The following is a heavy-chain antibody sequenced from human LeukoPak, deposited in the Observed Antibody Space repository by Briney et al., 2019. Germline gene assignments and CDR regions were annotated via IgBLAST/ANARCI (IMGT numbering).Heavy chain of an antibody. Sequence: PSETLSLTCTVSGGSISGYYWSWIRQPPGKGLEWIGYIYYSGSTNYNPSLKSRVTISVDTSKNQFSLKLSSVTAADTAVYYCARHDRRVGEREWGQGTLVTVSS. V-gene: IGHV4-59*01. CDR2: IYYSGST. CDR1: GGSISGYY. D-gene: IGHD1-1*01. J-gene: IGHJ4*02. CDR3: ARHDRRVGERE.